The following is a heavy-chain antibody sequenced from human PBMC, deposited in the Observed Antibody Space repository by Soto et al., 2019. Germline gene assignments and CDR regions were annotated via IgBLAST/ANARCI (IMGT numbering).Heavy chain of an antibody. J-gene: IGHJ4*02. CDR3: ARDTYFIAAARQGFDY. V-gene: IGHV3-7*01. CDR1: GFTFSSYW. Sequence: EVQLMESGGGLVQPGGSLRLSCAASGFTFSSYWMSWVRQAPGKGLEWVANIKQDGSEKYYVDSVKGRFTISRDNAKNSLYLQMNSLRAENTAVYYYARDTYFIAAARQGFDYWGQGPLVTVSS. D-gene: IGHD6-13*01. CDR2: IKQDGSEK.